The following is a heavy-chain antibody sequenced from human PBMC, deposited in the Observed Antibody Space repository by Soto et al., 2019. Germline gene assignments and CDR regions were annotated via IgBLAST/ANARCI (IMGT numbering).Heavy chain of an antibody. J-gene: IGHJ6*02. V-gene: IGHV3-33*01. CDR2: IWYDGSNK. Sequence: GGSLRLSCAASGFTFSSYGMHWVRQAPGKGLEWVAVIWYDGSNKYYADSVKGRFTISRDNSKNTLYLQMNSLRAEDTAVYYCARVPGEQQLVPPNYYYYGMDVWGQGTTVTVSS. CDR3: ARVPGEQQLVPPNYYYYGMDV. CDR1: GFTFSSYG. D-gene: IGHD6-13*01.